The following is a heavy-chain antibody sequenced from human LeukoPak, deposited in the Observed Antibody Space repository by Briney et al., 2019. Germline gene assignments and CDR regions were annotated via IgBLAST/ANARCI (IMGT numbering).Heavy chain of an antibody. CDR1: GYTFTDYF. J-gene: IGHJ4*02. CDR3: ARAQYLTAPAGTFANS. Sequence: ASVKVSCKASGYTFTDYFLHWVRRAPGQEFELMGWINPNSGATHYIQSFQGTVTMTRDTSLSIAYLQLNSLTSDDTAMYYCARAQYLTAPAGTFANSWGQGNLVTVSS. V-gene: IGHV1-2*02. CDR2: INPNSGAT. D-gene: IGHD6-13*01.